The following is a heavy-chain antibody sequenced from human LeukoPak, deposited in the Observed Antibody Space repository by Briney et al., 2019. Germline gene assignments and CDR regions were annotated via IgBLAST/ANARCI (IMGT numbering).Heavy chain of an antibody. V-gene: IGHV5-51*01. CDR2: IYPGDSET. Sequence: GESLKISCQASGYIFSNYWIGWVRQMPGEGLEWMAIIYPGDSETKYSPSFQGQVTISVDKSISTTYLQWSSVKASDTAMYYCARQVRRSGSKPPSYYYYYMDVWGKGTTVTVSS. CDR3: ARQVRRSGSKPPSYYYYYMDV. D-gene: IGHD1-26*01. J-gene: IGHJ6*03. CDR1: GYIFSNYW.